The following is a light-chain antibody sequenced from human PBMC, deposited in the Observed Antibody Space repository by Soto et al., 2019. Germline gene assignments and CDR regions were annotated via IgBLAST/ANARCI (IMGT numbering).Light chain of an antibody. J-gene: IGKJ3*01. CDR2: DAS. V-gene: IGKV1-5*01. CDR1: QSISSW. Sequence: DIQMTQSPSTLSASVGDRVTITCRASQSISSWLAWYQQKPGKAPKLLIYDASSLESGVPSRFSGSGSGTEFTLTISSLQPDDFATYYCQQYNSSPFTFGPETKVDIK. CDR3: QQYNSSPFT.